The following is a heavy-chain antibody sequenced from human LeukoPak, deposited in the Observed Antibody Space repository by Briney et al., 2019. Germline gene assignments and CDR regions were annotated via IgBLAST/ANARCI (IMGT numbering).Heavy chain of an antibody. CDR1: GFTFSSYE. Sequence: PGGSLRLSCAASGFTFSSYEMNWVRQAPGKGLEWVSYISSSGSTIYYADSVKGRFTISRDNSKNTLYLQMNSLRAEDTAVYYCASPYSSSSSGYYYMDVWGKGTTVTVSS. CDR2: ISSSGSTI. J-gene: IGHJ6*03. V-gene: IGHV3-48*03. D-gene: IGHD6-6*01. CDR3: ASPYSSSSSGYYYMDV.